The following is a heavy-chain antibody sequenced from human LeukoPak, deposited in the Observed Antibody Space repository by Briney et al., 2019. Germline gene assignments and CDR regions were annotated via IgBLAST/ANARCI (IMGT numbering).Heavy chain of an antibody. Sequence: RGSPRLCCSASGFTFSTYAMHWVRQAPGKGLEHVSAISNNGGSTYYPDPVKGRFTISRDNSKNTLYLQMSSLRAEDTAVYYCVKDDVYYYDSGVYPYWGQGTMVTASS. D-gene: IGHD3-22*01. J-gene: IGHJ4*02. CDR3: VKDDVYYYDSGVYPY. CDR1: GFTFSTYA. CDR2: ISNNGGST. V-gene: IGHV3-64D*09.